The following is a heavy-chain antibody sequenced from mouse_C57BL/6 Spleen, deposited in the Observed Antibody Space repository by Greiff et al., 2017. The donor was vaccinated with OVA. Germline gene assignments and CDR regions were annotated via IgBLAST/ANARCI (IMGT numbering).Heavy chain of an antibody. CDR2: ISDGGSYT. J-gene: IGHJ2*01. D-gene: IGHD1-1*01. CDR3: ARGTTVVAKASYYFDY. Sequence: EVKLVESGGGLVKPGGSLKLSCAASGFTFSSYALSWVRQTPEKRLEWVATISDGGSYTYYPDNVKGRFTISRDNAKNNLYLQMSHLKSEDTAMYYGARGTTVVAKASYYFDYWGQGTTLTVSS. V-gene: IGHV5-4*03. CDR1: GFTFSSYA.